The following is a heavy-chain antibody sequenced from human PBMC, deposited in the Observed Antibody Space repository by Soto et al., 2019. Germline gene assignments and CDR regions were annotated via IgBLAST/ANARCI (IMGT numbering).Heavy chain of an antibody. Sequence: EVQLVESGGGLVKPGGSLRLSCAASGFTFSSYSMNWVRQAPGKGLEWVSSISSSSSYIYYADSVKGRFTISRDNAKNSLYRQMNRLRAEDTAVYYCERDEGGQLWPDAFDIWGQGTLVTVSS. CDR2: ISSSSSYI. D-gene: IGHD5-18*01. CDR3: ERDEGGQLWPDAFDI. CDR1: GFTFSSYS. V-gene: IGHV3-21*01. J-gene: IGHJ3*02.